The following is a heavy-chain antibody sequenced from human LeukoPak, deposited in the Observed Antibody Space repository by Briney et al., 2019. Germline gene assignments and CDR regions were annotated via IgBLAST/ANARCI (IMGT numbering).Heavy chain of an antibody. CDR3: AREDNWNDGGLGY. CDR2: ITGSSTYI. J-gene: IGHJ4*02. D-gene: IGHD1-20*01. V-gene: IGHV3-21*01. CDR1: GFTFSSYS. Sequence: GGSLRLSCAASGFTFSSYSMNWVRQAPGKGLEWVSSITGSSTYIYYADSVKGRFTISRDNSKNTLYLQMNSLRAEDTAVYYCAREDNWNDGGLGYWGQGTLVTVSS.